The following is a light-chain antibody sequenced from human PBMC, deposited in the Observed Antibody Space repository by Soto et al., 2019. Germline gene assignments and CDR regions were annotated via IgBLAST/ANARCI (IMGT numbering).Light chain of an antibody. CDR2: AAS. CDR1: QSINTY. Sequence: DIPMTQSPSSLSASVGDRVTITCRASQSINTYLNWYQQKPGKAPKFLIYAASSLQSGVPSRFSGSGSGTDFTLTISSLQREDFATYYCQQMSSTPYTFGRGTKVEIK. J-gene: IGKJ2*01. CDR3: QQMSSTPYT. V-gene: IGKV1-39*01.